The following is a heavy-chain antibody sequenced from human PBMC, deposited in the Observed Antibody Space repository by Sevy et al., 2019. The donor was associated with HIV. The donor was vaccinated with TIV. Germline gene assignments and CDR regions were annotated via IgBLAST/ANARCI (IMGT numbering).Heavy chain of an antibody. J-gene: IGHJ4*02. CDR3: ANPSYGSGQSFDY. Sequence: GGSLRLSCAASGFTFSSYEMNWVRQAPGKGLEWVSYISSSGSTIYYADSVKGRFTISRDNAKNSLYLQMNSLRAEDTAVYYCANPSYGSGQSFDYWGQGTLVTVSS. V-gene: IGHV3-48*03. CDR2: ISSSGSTI. CDR1: GFTFSSYE. D-gene: IGHD3-10*01.